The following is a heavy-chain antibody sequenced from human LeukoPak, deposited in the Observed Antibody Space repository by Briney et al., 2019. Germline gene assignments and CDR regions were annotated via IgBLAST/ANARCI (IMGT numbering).Heavy chain of an antibody. V-gene: IGHV3-30*02. CDR2: IRYDGSNK. CDR1: GFTFSSYG. J-gene: IGHJ4*02. CDR3: ARGVVPAAICLVDY. Sequence: PGGSLRLSCAASGFTFSSYGMHWVRQAPGKGLEWVAFIRYDGSNKYYADSVKGRFTISRDNSKNTLYLQMNSLRAEDTAVYYCARGVVPAAICLVDYWGQGTLVTVSS. D-gene: IGHD2-2*02.